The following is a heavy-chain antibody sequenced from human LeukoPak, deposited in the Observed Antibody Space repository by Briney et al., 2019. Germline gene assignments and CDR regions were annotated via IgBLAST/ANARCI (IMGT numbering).Heavy chain of an antibody. V-gene: IGHV1-46*01. D-gene: IGHD3-10*01. CDR3: ARDVKITMVRGAKNWFDP. Sequence: ASVKVSCKASGYTFTSYYMHWVRQAPGQGLEWMGIINPSGGSTSYAQKFQGRVTMTRDTSISTAYMELSRLRSDDTAVYYCARDVKITMVRGAKNWFDPWGQGTLVTVSS. CDR1: GYTFTSYY. CDR2: INPSGGST. J-gene: IGHJ5*02.